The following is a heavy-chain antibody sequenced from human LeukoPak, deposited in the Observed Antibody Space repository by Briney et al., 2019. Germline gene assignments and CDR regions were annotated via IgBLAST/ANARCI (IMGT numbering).Heavy chain of an antibody. CDR3: ARGHYYYDSSGYYSDY. J-gene: IGHJ4*02. CDR2: IDPSGGST. Sequence: ASVKVSCKASGYTFASYYMHWLRQAPGQGLEWMGIIDPSGGSTSYAQKFQGRVTMTRDTSTSTVYMELSSLRSEDTAVYYCARGHYYYDSSGYYSDYWGQGTLVTVSS. CDR1: GYTFASYY. D-gene: IGHD3-22*01. V-gene: IGHV1-46*01.